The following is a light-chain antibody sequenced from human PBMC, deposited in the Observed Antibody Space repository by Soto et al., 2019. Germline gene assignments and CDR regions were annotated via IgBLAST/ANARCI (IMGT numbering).Light chain of an antibody. V-gene: IGLV2-14*01. J-gene: IGLJ1*01. CDR3: SSYTSTNTPYV. Sequence: ALARPASVSGSPGQSITISCTGSSSDVGAYNFVSWYQHHPGRAPKLILYEVTTRPSGVSSRFSGSKSGNTASLTISGLQADDEATYYCSSYTSTNTPYVFGTGTKVTVL. CDR2: EVT. CDR1: SSDVGAYNF.